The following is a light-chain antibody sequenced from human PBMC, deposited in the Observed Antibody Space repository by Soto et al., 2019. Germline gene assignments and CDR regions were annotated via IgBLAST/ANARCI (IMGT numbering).Light chain of an antibody. J-gene: IGKJ3*01. CDR1: QDISNY. CDR3: QQYRT. V-gene: IGKV1-33*01. CDR2: DAS. Sequence: DIQMTQSPSSLSASVGDRVTITCQASQDISNYLNWYQQKPGKAPKLPIYDASNLETGVPSRFSGSGSGTDFTFTISSLKPEDIATYYCQQYRTFGPGTKVDIK.